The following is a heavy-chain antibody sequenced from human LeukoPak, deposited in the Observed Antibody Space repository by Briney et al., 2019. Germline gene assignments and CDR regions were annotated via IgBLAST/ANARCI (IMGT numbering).Heavy chain of an antibody. D-gene: IGHD1-26*01. CDR2: ISGSGRNT. CDR3: ARALSYPYYFDY. J-gene: IGHJ4*02. Sequence: PGGSLRLSCAASGSTFSTYAMSWVRQAPGKGPEWVSSISGSGRNTYYADSVKGRFTISRDNSKNTLYLQMNSLRAEDTVVYYCARALSYPYYFDYWGQGTLVTVSS. CDR1: GSTFSTYA. V-gene: IGHV3-23*01.